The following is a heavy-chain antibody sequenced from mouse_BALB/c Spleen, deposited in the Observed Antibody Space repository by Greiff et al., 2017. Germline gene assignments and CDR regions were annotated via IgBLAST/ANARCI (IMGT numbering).Heavy chain of an antibody. CDR2: IWAGGST. CDR1: GFSLTSYG. V-gene: IGHV2-9*02. Sequence: QVQLQQSGPGLVAPSQSLSITCTVSGFSLTSYGVHWVRQPPGKGLEWLGVIWAGGSTNYNSALMSRLSISKDNSKSQVFLKMNSLQTDDTAMYYCARGPITTVVAFYAMDYWGQGTSVTVSS. J-gene: IGHJ4*01. CDR3: ARGPITTVVAFYAMDY. D-gene: IGHD1-1*01.